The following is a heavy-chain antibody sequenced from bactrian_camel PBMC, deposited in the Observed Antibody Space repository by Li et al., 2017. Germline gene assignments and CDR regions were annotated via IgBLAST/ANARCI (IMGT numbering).Heavy chain of an antibody. V-gene: IGHV3S53*01. CDR3: AATFVLGEQGLDCSSGLSLAEYIY. Sequence: HVQLVESGGGSVQAGGSLTLNCVASGYVYSSICMAYFRQAPGKEREEVATIDTQDIPSYTDSVKGRFTISKVNARNTLYLQMNNLKPEDTAMYSCAATFVLGEQGLDCSSGLSLAEYIYWGQGTQVTVS. CDR2: IDTQDIP. CDR1: GYVYSSIC. J-gene: IGHJ4*01. D-gene: IGHD3*01.